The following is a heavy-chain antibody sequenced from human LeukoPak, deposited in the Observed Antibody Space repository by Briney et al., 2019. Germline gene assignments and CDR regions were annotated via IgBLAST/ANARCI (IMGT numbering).Heavy chain of an antibody. Sequence: SETLSLTCAVSGGSISSGGYSWSWIRQPPGKGLEWIGYIYHSGSTYYNPSLKSRVTISVDRSKNQFSLKLSSVTAADTAVYYCARGGVSWELPWGYWGQGTLVTVSS. D-gene: IGHD1-26*01. CDR2: IYHSGST. J-gene: IGHJ4*02. CDR1: GGSISSGGYS. CDR3: ARGGVSWELPWGY. V-gene: IGHV4-30-2*01.